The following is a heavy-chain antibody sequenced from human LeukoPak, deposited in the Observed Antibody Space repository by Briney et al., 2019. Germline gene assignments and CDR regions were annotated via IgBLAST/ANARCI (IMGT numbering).Heavy chain of an antibody. V-gene: IGHV3-7*03. CDR3: ATDRDMSFWSGYPGFDY. D-gene: IGHD3-3*01. Sequence: GGSLRLSCAASGFTFSSYWMSWVRQAPGKGLEWVANIKQDGSEKYYVDSVKGRFTISRDNAKNSLYLQMNSLRSEDTAVYYCATDRDMSFWSGYPGFDYWGQGTLVTVSS. CDR2: IKQDGSEK. J-gene: IGHJ4*02. CDR1: GFTFSSYW.